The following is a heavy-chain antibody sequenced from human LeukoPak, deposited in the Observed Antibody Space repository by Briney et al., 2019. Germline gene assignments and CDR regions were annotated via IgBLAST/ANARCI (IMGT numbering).Heavy chain of an antibody. J-gene: IGHJ2*01. V-gene: IGHV3-9*02. CDR2: ISWKSGSI. CDR1: GFTSDDYA. D-gene: IGHD6-13*01. Sequence: PGGSLGLSCVASGFTSDDYAMHWVRQAPGKGLEWVSGISWKSGSIGCADSVKGRFTISRDNAKNSLYLQMNSLRPEDTALYYCAKGGAEADNYWYFDLWGRGTLVTVSS. CDR3: AKGGAEADNYWYFDL.